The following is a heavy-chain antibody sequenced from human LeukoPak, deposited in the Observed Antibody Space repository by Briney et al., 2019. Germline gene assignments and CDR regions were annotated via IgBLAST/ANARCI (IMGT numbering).Heavy chain of an antibody. D-gene: IGHD6-19*01. CDR2: IYYSGST. Sequence: SETLSLTCTVSGGSISSYYWSWIRQPPGKGLEWIGYIYYSGSTNYNPSLKSRVTISVDTSKNQFSLKLSSVTAADTAVYYCARNGAVAAHDAFDIWGQGTTVTVSS. J-gene: IGHJ3*02. V-gene: IGHV4-59*01. CDR3: ARNGAVAAHDAFDI. CDR1: GGSISSYY.